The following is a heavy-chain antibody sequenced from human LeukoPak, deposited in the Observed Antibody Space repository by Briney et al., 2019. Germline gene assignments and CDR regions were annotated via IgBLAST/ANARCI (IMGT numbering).Heavy chain of an antibody. D-gene: IGHD3-22*01. Sequence: ASVKASCKTSGYTFTGYYLHWVRQAPGQGLEWMGWINPKNGGTQYAQKFQGRVTMTRDTSINTAYMELTRLTSDDTAVYYCARDLDYFDRTGYYYPRYYYMDVWGQGTTVTISS. J-gene: IGHJ6*02. CDR3: ARDLDYFDRTGYYYPRYYYMDV. CDR1: GYTFTGYY. V-gene: IGHV1-2*02. CDR2: INPKNGGT.